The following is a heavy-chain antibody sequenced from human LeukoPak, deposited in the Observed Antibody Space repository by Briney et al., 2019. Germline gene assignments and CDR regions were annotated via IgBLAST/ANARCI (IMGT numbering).Heavy chain of an antibody. CDR2: IYTSGST. D-gene: IGHD1-26*01. V-gene: IGHV4-4*07. CDR1: GGSISSYY. J-gene: IGHJ4*02. CDR3: AREIPAWELRYYFDY. Sequence: SETLSLTCTVSGGSISSYYWSWIRQPAGKGLEWIGRIYTSGSTNYNPSLKSRVTMSVDTSKNQFSLKLSSVTAADTAVYYCAREIPAWELRYYFDYWGQGTLVTVSS.